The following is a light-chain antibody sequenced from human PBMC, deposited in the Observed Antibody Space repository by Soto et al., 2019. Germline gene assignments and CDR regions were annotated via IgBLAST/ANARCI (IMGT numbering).Light chain of an antibody. CDR2: DVS. CDR1: QGIGSST. Sequence: AILLTQSPSSLSASVGDRVTITCRASQGIGSSTFAWYQQKAGKAPTLLIYDVSNLQRGVPTRFRGSGSGADFSLTISSLQPEDFATYYCQQFDTYPLTCGPGTRLDIK. CDR3: QQFDTYPLT. J-gene: IGKJ5*01. V-gene: IGKV1-13*02.